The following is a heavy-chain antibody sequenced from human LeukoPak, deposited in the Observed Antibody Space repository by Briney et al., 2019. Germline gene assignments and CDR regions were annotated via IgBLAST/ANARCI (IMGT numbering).Heavy chain of an antibody. V-gene: IGHV3-23*01. CDR2: ISGSGGST. J-gene: IGHJ4*02. D-gene: IGHD3-3*01. CDR1: GFTFSSYA. Sequence: GGSLRLSCAASGFTFSSYAMSWVRQAPGKGLEWVSAISGSGGSTYYADSVKGRFTISRDNAKNSLYLQMNSLRAEDTALYYCAKDKIYDFWSGYFDYWGQGTLVTVSS. CDR3: AKDKIYDFWSGYFDY.